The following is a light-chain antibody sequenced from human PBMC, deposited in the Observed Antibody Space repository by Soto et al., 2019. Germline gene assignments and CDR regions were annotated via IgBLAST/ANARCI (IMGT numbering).Light chain of an antibody. J-gene: IGKJ2*01. CDR1: QSISSW. CDR3: QQYNSYRVT. Sequence: EIQMTQSPSTLSASVGDRVTITCRASQSISSWLAWYQQKPGKAPKLLIYDASSLESGGPSRFSGSGSGTEFTPTISSLQPDDFATYYCQQYNSYRVTFGQGTKLEIK. V-gene: IGKV1-5*01. CDR2: DAS.